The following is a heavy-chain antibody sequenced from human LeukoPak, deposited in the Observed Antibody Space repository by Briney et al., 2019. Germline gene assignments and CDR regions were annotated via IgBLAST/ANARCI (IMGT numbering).Heavy chain of an antibody. D-gene: IGHD3-22*01. V-gene: IGHV1-2*02. CDR3: ARGDSSGYLPLGY. Sequence: ASVKVSCKASGYTFTGYYMHWVRQAPGQGLEWMGWINPNSGGTNYAQKFQGRVTMTRDTSISTAYMELSRLRSDDTAVYYCARGDSSGYLPLGYWGQGTLVTVSS. CDR1: GYTFTGYY. CDR2: INPNSGGT. J-gene: IGHJ4*02.